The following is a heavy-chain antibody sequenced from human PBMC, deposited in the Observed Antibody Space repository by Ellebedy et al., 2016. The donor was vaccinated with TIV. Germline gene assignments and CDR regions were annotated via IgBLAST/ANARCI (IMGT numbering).Heavy chain of an antibody. J-gene: IGHJ6*02. V-gene: IGHV3-7*03. CDR3: AREGAYGDYSPGYYGMDV. CDR1: GFKFRIHW. CDR2: IKYDSSET. D-gene: IGHD3-22*01. Sequence: GGSLRLSCVASGFKFRIHWMSWVRQAPGKGLEWLANIKYDSSETYYVDSVKGRFTISRDNAKNSLYLQMNSLRDEDRAVYHCAREGAYGDYSPGYYGMDVWGQGTTVTVSS.